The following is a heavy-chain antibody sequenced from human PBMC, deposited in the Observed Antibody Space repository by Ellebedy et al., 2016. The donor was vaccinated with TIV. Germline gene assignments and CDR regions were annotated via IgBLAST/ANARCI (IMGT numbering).Heavy chain of an antibody. J-gene: IGHJ6*02. CDR3: ARRLQNYYYYYGMDV. Sequence: GESLKISXAASGFTFSSYSMNWVRQAPGKGLEWVSYFSSSSSTIYYADSVKGRFTISRDNAKNSLYLQMNSLRAEDTAVYYCARRLQNYYYYYGMDVWGQGTTVTVSS. V-gene: IGHV3-48*04. CDR1: GFTFSSYS. CDR2: FSSSSSTI.